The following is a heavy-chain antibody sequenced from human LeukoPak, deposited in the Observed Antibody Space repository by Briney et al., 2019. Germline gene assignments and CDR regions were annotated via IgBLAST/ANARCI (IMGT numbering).Heavy chain of an antibody. D-gene: IGHD1-26*01. V-gene: IGHV1-69*05. CDR1: GGTFSSYA. J-gene: IGHJ4*02. CDR3: ARDPEDSGDY. Sequence: GASVKVSCKASGGTFSSYAISWVRQAPGQGLEWMGRIIPISGTANYAQKFQGRVTITTDESTSTAYMELSSLRSEDTAVYYCARDPEDSGDYWGQGTLVTVSS. CDR2: IIPISGTA.